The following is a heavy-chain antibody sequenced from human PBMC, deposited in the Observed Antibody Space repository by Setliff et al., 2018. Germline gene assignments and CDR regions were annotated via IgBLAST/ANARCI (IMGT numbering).Heavy chain of an antibody. V-gene: IGHV5-51*01. CDR3: ARQGCGTTSCHSIDY. J-gene: IGHJ4*01. D-gene: IGHD2-2*01. CDR2: LKPGDSGI. Sequence: GESLKISCQGSGYTFTNYWIGWVRQMPGKGLEWMGILKPGDSGIRYSPSFQGQVTLSADTSIATAYLHWTSLKASDTAMYFCARQGCGTTSCHSIDYWGQGTLVTVSS. CDR1: GYTFTNYW.